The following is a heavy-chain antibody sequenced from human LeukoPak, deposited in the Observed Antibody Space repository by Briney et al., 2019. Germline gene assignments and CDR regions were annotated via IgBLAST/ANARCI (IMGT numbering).Heavy chain of an antibody. CDR1: GGSFGGYY. J-gene: IGHJ4*02. D-gene: IGHD5-18*01. V-gene: IGHV4-59*08. CDR2: IYYSGST. CDR3: ASSRAAWIQLWPTIDY. Sequence: SETLSLTCAVYGGSFGGYYWSWIRQPPGKGLEWIGYIYYSGSTNYNPSLKSRVTISVDTSKNQFSLKLSSVTAADTAVYYCASSRAAWIQLWPTIDYWGQGTLVTVSS.